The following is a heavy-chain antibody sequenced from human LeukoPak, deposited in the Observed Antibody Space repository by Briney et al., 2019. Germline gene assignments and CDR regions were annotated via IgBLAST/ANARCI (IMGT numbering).Heavy chain of an antibody. CDR3: ASISGSYVFSFQHFDY. CDR1: GFTFSSYS. Sequence: GGSLRLSCAASGFTFSSYSMNWVRQAPGKGLEWVSSISSSSSYIYYADSVKGRFTISRDNAKNSLYLQMNSLRAEDTSVYYCASISGSYVFSFQHFDYWGQGTLVTVSS. V-gene: IGHV3-21*01. D-gene: IGHD1-26*01. J-gene: IGHJ4*02. CDR2: ISSSSSYI.